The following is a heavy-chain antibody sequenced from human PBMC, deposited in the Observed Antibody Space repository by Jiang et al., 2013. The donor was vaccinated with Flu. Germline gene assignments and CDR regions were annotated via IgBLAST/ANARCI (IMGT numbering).Heavy chain of an antibody. D-gene: IGHD2-15*01. CDR1: SGSVTSGNYH. Sequence: PGLVKPSETLSVTCTVSSGSVTSGNYHWGWIRQPPGKGLEWIGYIDYNGSPNYNPSLRSRVTISVETSKNQFSLKVTSVTAADTAMYYCASYIRGNGGKGSWGQGTLVT. CDR2: IDYNGSP. J-gene: IGHJ5*02. V-gene: IGHV4-61*01. CDR3: ASYIRGNGGKGS.